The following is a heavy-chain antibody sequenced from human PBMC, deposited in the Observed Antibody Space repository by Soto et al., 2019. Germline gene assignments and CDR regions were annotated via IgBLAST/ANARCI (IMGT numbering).Heavy chain of an antibody. J-gene: IGHJ4*02. CDR1: GFSFRGHS. CDR2: ISRDGSIK. CDR3: ARSRNGGVADSFDY. Sequence: QVQLVESGGGVVQPGKSLRVSCVVSGFSFRGHSIHWVRQAPGKGLEWVAAISRDGSIKYYLDSVKGRFTVSRDNSKNAVYLEMNSLRDEDTAVYHCARSRNGGVADSFDYWGQGTLVTVSA. D-gene: IGHD2-8*01. V-gene: IGHV3-30*04.